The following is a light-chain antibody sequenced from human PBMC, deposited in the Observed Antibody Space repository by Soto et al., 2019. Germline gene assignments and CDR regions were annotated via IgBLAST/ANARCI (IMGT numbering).Light chain of an antibody. CDR1: QSFSSY. J-gene: IGKJ5*01. V-gene: IGKV3-11*01. CDR2: DAS. CDR3: QQRSNWPPVIT. Sequence: EIVLTQSPGTLSLSPGERATLSCRASQSFSSYLAWYQQKPGQAPRLLIYDASKRATGIPARFSGRGSGTDFTLTISSLEPEDFAVYYCQQRSNWPPVITFGLGTRLEIK.